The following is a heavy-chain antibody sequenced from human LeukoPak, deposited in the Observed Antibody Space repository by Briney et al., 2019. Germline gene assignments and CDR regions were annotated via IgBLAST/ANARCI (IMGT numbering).Heavy chain of an antibody. J-gene: IGHJ3*02. V-gene: IGHV3-48*04. D-gene: IGHD3-10*01. CDR3: ARDHIWFGESSDAFDI. CDR1: GFTFSSYS. Sequence: PGRSLRLSCAASGFTFSSYSMNWVRQAPGKGLEWVSYISSSSSTIYYADSVKGRFTISRDNAKNSLYLQMNSLRAEDTAVYYCARDHIWFGESSDAFDIWGQGTMVTVSS. CDR2: ISSSSSTI.